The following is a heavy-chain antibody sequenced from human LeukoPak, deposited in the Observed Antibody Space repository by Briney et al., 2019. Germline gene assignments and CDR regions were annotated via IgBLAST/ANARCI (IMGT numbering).Heavy chain of an antibody. J-gene: IGHJ4*02. CDR2: IYSDNT. CDR3: AKDPRIAAAGIFDY. CDR1: GFTVSSNS. D-gene: IGHD6-13*01. Sequence: SGGSLRLSCTVSGFTVSSNSMSWVRQAPGKGLEWVSFIYSDNTHYSDSVKGRFTISRDNSKNTLYLQMNSLRAEDTAVYYCAKDPRIAAAGIFDYWGQGTLVTVSS. V-gene: IGHV3-53*01.